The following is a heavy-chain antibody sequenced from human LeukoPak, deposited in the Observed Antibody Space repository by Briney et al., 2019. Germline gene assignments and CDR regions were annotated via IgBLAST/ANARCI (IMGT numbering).Heavy chain of an antibody. Sequence: GGSLRLSCAAWGFTFSSYEMNWLREAPGKGREGVSYISSRGSAIYYADSVKGRFTISRDNPKNSLYLQMNSLRADDTAVYYCARGGHDPGIPFDIWGQGTMVTVSS. CDR1: GFTFSSYE. CDR3: ARGGHDPGIPFDI. V-gene: IGHV3-48*03. J-gene: IGHJ3*02. D-gene: IGHD1-1*01. CDR2: ISSRGSAI.